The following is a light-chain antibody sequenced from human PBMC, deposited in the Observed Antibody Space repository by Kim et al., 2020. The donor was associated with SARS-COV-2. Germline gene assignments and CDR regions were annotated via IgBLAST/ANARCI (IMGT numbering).Light chain of an antibody. J-gene: IGLJ2*01. CDR2: DKN. Sequence: ALGQTVRIKCQGDSLRSYEASWYQQKPGQAHVLVIYDKNNRPSGIPDRFSGSSSGNTASLTITGAQAEDEADYYCNARDSSGSHVVFGGGTQLTVL. V-gene: IGLV3-19*01. CDR3: NARDSSGSHVV. CDR1: SLRSYE.